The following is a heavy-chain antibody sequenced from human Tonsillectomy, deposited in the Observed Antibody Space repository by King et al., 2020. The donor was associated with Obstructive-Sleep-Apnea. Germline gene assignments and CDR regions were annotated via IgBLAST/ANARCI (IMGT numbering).Heavy chain of an antibody. CDR2: IYHSGST. V-gene: IGHV4-38-2*02. CDR3: ARDAPPLN. CDR1: AYSISSGYY. Sequence: VPLQESGPGLVKPSETLSLTCTVSAYSISSGYYWGWIRQPPGKGLEWIGSIYHSGSTYYNPSLKSRVTVSVDTSKNQFSLQLTSVTAADTAVYYCARDAPPLNWGQGTLVTVSS. J-gene: IGHJ4*02.